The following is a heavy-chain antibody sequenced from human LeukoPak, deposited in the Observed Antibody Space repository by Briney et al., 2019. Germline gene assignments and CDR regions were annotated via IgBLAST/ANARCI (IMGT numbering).Heavy chain of an antibody. V-gene: IGHV1-69*01. CDR3: ATGPPISYYDSSGYYSY. D-gene: IGHD3-22*01. Sequence: GSSVKVSCKASGGTFSGYAISWVRQAPGQGLEWMGGIIPIFGTANYAQKFQGRVTITADESTSTAYMELSSPRSEDTAVYYCATGPPISYYDSSGYYSYWGQGTLVTVSS. CDR2: IIPIFGTA. J-gene: IGHJ4*02. CDR1: GGTFSGYA.